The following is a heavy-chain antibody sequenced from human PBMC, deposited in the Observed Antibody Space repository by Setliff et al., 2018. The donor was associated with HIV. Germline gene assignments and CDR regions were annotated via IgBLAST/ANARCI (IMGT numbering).Heavy chain of an antibody. D-gene: IGHD6-19*01. CDR3: ASTGYSCGWSFDY. CDR1: GASISSYY. Sequence: SETLSLTCTVSGASISSYYWNWIRQPAGKGLECIGRIYTDENTNYNPSLKSRVTMSVDTSKNQFSLILTSATAADTAMYYCASTGYSCGWSFDYWGQGTLVTVSS. CDR2: IYTDENT. J-gene: IGHJ4*02. V-gene: IGHV4-4*07.